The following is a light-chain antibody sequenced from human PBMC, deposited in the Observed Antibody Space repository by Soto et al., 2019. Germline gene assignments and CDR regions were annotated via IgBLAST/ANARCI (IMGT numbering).Light chain of an antibody. J-gene: IGLJ3*02. Sequence: QSALTQPPSASGSPGQSVTLSCTGSSSDVGGYDYVSWYQQRPGKAPKLMIYAVTKRPSGVPDRFSGSKSGNTASLTVSGLQAEDEADYYCCSYGCINNFGVFGGGTKVTVL. V-gene: IGLV2-8*01. CDR1: SSDVGGYDY. CDR3: CSYGCINNFGV. CDR2: AVT.